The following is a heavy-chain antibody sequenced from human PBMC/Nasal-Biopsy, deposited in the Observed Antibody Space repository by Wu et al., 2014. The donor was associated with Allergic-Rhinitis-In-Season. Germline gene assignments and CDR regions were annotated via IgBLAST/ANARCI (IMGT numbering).Heavy chain of an antibody. J-gene: IGHJ5*02. V-gene: IGHV3-23*01. CDR3: ARQDNTATDL. CDR2: ISSRGGAT. Sequence: LRLSCAASGFTFNSYAMTWVRQAPGKGLEWVSSISSRGGATYYADSVKGRFTISRDNSKNTLYLQMNSLRPEDTAIYYCARQDNTATDLWGQGTLVTVSS. CDR1: GFTFNSYA. D-gene: IGHD2-15*01.